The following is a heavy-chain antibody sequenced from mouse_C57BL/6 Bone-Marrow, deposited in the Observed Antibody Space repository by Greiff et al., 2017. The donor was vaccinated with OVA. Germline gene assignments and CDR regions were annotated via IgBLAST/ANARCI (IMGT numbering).Heavy chain of an antibody. V-gene: IGHV1-26*01. CDR2: INPNSGGT. CDR1: GYTFTGYC. Sequence: VQLQQPGPELVKPGASVKISCKASGYTFTGYCMNWVKQSHGKSLEWIGDINPNSGGTSYNQKFKGKATLTVDKSSSTAYMELRSLTSEDSAVYYCAIPRTKYYYAMDYWGQGTSVTVSS. D-gene: IGHD2-10*02. CDR3: AIPRTKYYYAMDY. J-gene: IGHJ4*01.